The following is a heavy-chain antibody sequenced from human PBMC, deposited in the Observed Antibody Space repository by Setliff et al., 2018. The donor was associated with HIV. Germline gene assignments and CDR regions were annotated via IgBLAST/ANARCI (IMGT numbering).Heavy chain of an antibody. V-gene: IGHV3-21*01. CDR2: ISSGGGFI. Sequence: PGGSLRLSCAASGFSLNDYSMNWVRQAPGKGLEWVSCISSGGGFIYYADSVKGRFTISRDSAKNSVYLQMNSLRVEDTALYYCARLTKLTASFPTDYLDPWGQGTLVTVSS. J-gene: IGHJ5*02. CDR3: ARLTKLTASFPTDYLDP. CDR1: GFSLNDYS. D-gene: IGHD4-17*01.